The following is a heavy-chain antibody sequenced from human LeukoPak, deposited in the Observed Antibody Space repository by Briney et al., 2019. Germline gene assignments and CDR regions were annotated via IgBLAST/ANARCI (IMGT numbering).Heavy chain of an antibody. Sequence: GGSLRLSCAASGFTFSSYAMHWVRQAPGKGLEWVAVISCDGSNKYYADSVKGRFTISRDNSKNTLYLQMNSLRAEDTAVYYCARVSGATSYYYYYGMDVWGQGTTVTVSS. CDR2: ISCDGSNK. V-gene: IGHV3-30-3*01. CDR1: GFTFSSYA. J-gene: IGHJ6*02. CDR3: ARVSGATSYYYYYGMDV. D-gene: IGHD1-26*01.